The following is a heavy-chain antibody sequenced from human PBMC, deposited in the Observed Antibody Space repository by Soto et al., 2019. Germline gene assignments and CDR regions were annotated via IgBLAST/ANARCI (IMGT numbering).Heavy chain of an antibody. CDR1: GGSMTSGDQY. Sequence: PSETLSLTCTVTGGSMTSGDQYWTWIRHRPGEGLEWFGYINHRGSLYYNPSLKSRVSMSVDTSKNQFSLNLSSVTAADTAVYYCARELPQRQGRNMDVWDQGTLVTVSS. D-gene: IGHD1-1*01. J-gene: IGHJ6*02. CDR2: INHRGSL. V-gene: IGHV4-31*03. CDR3: ARELPQRQGRNMDV.